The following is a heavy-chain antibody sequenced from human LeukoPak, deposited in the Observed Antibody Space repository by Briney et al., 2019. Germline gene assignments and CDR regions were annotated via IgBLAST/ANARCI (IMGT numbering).Heavy chain of an antibody. D-gene: IGHD5-18*01. CDR1: GFTFSSYS. J-gene: IGHJ3*02. CDR2: ISSSSSFI. Sequence: GGSLRLSCAASGFTFSSYSMNWVRQAPGKGLEWVSSISSSSSFIYYADSVKDRFTISRDNAKNSLYLQMNSLRAEDTAVYYCARDRSRGLLDAFDIWGQGTMVTVSS. CDR3: ARDRSRGLLDAFDI. V-gene: IGHV3-21*01.